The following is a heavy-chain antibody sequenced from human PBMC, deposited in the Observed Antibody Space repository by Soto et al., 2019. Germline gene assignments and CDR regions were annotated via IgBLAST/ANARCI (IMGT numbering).Heavy chain of an antibody. J-gene: IGHJ4*02. D-gene: IGHD4-17*01. Sequence: ASVKVSCKASGYTFTGHFMHWVRQAPGQGFEWMGWINPNSGGTNYVQRFQGRVSMTRDTSISTAYMELSRLTSDDTAVYYCARDDYGGNSGVLVDFWGQGTLVTVSS. CDR2: INPNSGGT. CDR1: GYTFTGHF. V-gene: IGHV1-2*02. CDR3: ARDDYGGNSGVLVDF.